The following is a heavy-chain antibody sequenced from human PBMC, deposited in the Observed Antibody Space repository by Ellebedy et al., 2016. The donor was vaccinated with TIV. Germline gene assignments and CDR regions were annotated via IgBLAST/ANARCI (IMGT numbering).Heavy chain of an antibody. CDR3: ARDRGFLEWFDY. CDR1: GGSISSGSYY. J-gene: IGHJ4*02. V-gene: IGHV4-61*02. CDR2: IYTSGST. D-gene: IGHD3-3*01. Sequence: SETLSLXXTVSGGSISSGSYYWSWIRQPAGKGLEWIGRIYTSGSTNYNPSLKSRVTMSVDTSKNQFSLKLSSVTAADTAVYYCARDRGFLEWFDYWGQGTLVTVSS.